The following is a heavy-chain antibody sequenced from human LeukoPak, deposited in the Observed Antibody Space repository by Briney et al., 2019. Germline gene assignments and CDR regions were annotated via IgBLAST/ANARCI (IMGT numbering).Heavy chain of an antibody. Sequence: GGSLRLSCAASGFTFSSYAMSWVRQAPGKGLEWVSAISGSGGSTYYADSVKGRFTISRDNSKKTLYLQMNSLRAEDTAVYYCAKALNYDFWSGHDAFDIWGQGTMVTVSS. J-gene: IGHJ3*02. D-gene: IGHD3-3*01. CDR3: AKALNYDFWSGHDAFDI. CDR1: GFTFSSYA. V-gene: IGHV3-23*01. CDR2: ISGSGGST.